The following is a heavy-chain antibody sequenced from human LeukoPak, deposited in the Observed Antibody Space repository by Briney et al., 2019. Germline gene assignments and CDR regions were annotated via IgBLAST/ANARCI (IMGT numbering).Heavy chain of an antibody. CDR2: IYYSGST. CDR3: ASGFRYYDSSGYNY. CDR1: GFTFSSYE. Sequence: GSLRLSCAASGFTFSSYEMNWVRQPPGKGLEWIGNIYYSGSTSYNPSLKSRVTISVDTSKNQFSLKLSSVTAADTAVYYCASGFRYYDSSGYNYWGQGTLVTVSS. D-gene: IGHD3-22*01. J-gene: IGHJ4*02. V-gene: IGHV4-59*04.